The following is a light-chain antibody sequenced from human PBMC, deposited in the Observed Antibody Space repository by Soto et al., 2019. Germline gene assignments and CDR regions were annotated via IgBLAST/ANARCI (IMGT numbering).Light chain of an antibody. CDR1: QSISTW. V-gene: IGKV1-5*03. CDR2: KAS. J-gene: IGKJ1*01. CDR3: QQYLNRWT. Sequence: DIQMTQSPSTLSASVGDRVTITCRASQSISTWLAWYQQKPGKAPKLLIYKASSLEGGVPSRFSGSGSGTEFTLTISSLQPDDFATYYCQQYLNRWTFGPGTKV.